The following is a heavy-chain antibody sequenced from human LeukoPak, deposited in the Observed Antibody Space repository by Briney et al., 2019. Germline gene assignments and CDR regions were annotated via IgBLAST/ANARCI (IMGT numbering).Heavy chain of an antibody. CDR3: ASPGNYYYDSSGYWDDAFDI. J-gene: IGHJ3*02. CDR2: IYPGDSDT. V-gene: IGHV5-51*01. Sequence: GESLKISCKGSGYSFTSYWIGWVRQMPGKGLEWMGIIYPGDSDTRYSPSLQGQVTISADKSISTAYLQWSSLKASDTAMYYCASPGNYYYDSSGYWDDAFDIWGQGTMVTVSS. CDR1: GYSFTSYW. D-gene: IGHD3-22*01.